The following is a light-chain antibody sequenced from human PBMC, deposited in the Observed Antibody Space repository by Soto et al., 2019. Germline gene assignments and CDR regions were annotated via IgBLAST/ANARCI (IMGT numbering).Light chain of an antibody. J-gene: IGKJ1*01. Sequence: EIVLTQSPGTLSLSPGARADLSCRASQSVSSSYLAWYQQKPGQAPRLLIHGASNRATGIPDRFIGGGSGTDFTLTVTKLEAEDFEVYYYPQYGSPWTFGQGTKVEIK. CDR3: PQYGSPWT. CDR2: GAS. V-gene: IGKV3-20*01. CDR1: QSVSSSY.